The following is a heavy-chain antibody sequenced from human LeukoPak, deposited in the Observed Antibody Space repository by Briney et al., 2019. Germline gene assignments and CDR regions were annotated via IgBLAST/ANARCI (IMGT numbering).Heavy chain of an antibody. V-gene: IGHV1-69*06. J-gene: IGHJ4*02. CDR1: GGTFISYA. CDR2: IIPIFGTA. CDR3: AREFGELLRLYYFDY. Sequence: SVKVSCKASGGTFISYAISWVRQAPGQGLEWMGGIIPIFGTANYAQKFQGRVTITADKSTSTAYMELSSLRSEDTAVYYCAREFGELLRLYYFDYWGQGTLVTVSS. D-gene: IGHD1-26*01.